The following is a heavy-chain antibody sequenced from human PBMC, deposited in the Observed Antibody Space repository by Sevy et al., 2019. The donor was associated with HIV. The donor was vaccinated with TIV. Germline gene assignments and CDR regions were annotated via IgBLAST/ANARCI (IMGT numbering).Heavy chain of an antibody. CDR2: ISSTFSI. CDR1: GFTFNVYS. Sequence: GGSLRLSCATSGFTFNVYSMYWVRQAPGKGLEWVSSISSTFSINYADSVKGRFTISRDNAKNSLYLQMNSLRADDTAVYYFTQGIGAKIHVWGRGTTVTVSS. J-gene: IGHJ6*02. V-gene: IGHV3-21*01. CDR3: TQGIGAKIHV. D-gene: IGHD2-15*01.